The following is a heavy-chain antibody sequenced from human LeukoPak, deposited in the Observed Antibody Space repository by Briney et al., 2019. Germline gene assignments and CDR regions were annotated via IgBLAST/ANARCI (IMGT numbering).Heavy chain of an antibody. CDR1: GGSISSSNW. CDR2: IYHSGNT. Sequence: PSETLSLTCAISGGSISSSNWWSWVSQPPGKGLEWIGEIYHSGNTNYNPSLKSRVTISVDKSKNQFSLKLSSVTAADTAVYYCARESPEYYYDSSGYSHYFDYWGQGTLVTVSS. J-gene: IGHJ4*02. D-gene: IGHD3-22*01. CDR3: ARESPEYYYDSSGYSHYFDY. V-gene: IGHV4-4*02.